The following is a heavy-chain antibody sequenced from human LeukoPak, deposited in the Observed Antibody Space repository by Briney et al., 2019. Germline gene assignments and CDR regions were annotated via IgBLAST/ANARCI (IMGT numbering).Heavy chain of an antibody. D-gene: IGHD3-22*01. Sequence: PGGSLRLSCAASGFTFSSYWMSWVRQAPGKGLEWVANIKQDGSEKYYVDSVKGRFTISRDNAKNSLYLQMNSLRAEDTAVYYCARGRYYYDSSGIKGGYYYYMDVWGKGTTVTVSS. CDR3: ARGRYYYDSSGIKGGYYYYMDV. V-gene: IGHV3-7*03. CDR1: GFTFSSYW. J-gene: IGHJ6*03. CDR2: IKQDGSEK.